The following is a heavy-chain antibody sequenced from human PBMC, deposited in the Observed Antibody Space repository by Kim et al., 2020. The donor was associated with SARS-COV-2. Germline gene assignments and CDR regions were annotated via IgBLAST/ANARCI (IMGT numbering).Heavy chain of an antibody. CDR1: GGSISSSSYY. J-gene: IGHJ4*02. Sequence: SETLSLTCTVSGGSISSSSYYWGWIRQPPGKGLEWIGSIYYSGSTYYNPSLKSRVTISVDTSKNQFSLKLSSVTAADTAVYYCARFYGDYVGDYWGQGTLVTVSS. CDR3: ARFYGDYVGDY. D-gene: IGHD4-17*01. CDR2: IYYSGST. V-gene: IGHV4-39*07.